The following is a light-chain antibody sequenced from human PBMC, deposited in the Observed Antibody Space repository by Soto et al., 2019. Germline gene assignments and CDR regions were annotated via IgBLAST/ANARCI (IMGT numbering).Light chain of an antibody. Sequence: DIQMTQSPSSLSASVGDRVTIPCRARQSIVTYLNWYQQKPGKAPNLLIYDASSLHSGVPSRFSGSGSGTDFTLTISSLQPEDFATYYCQQSFSTLPITFGPGTKVDIK. CDR2: DAS. CDR1: QSIVTY. V-gene: IGKV1-39*01. CDR3: QQSFSTLPIT. J-gene: IGKJ3*01.